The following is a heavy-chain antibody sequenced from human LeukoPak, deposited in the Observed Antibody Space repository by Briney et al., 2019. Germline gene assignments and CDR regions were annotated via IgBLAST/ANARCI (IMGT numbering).Heavy chain of an antibody. CDR3: AREGYSGYGGREYYFDY. CDR2: ISSSSSYI. D-gene: IGHD5-12*01. J-gene: IGHJ4*02. Sequence: GGSLRLSCAASGFTFSSYSMNWVRQAPGKGLEWVSSISSSSSYIYYADSVKGRFTISRDNAKNSLYLQMNSLRAEDTAVYYCAREGYSGYGGREYYFDYWGQGTLVTVSS. CDR1: GFTFSSYS. V-gene: IGHV3-21*01.